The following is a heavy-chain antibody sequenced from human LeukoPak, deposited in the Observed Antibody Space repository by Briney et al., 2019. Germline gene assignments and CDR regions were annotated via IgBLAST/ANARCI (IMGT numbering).Heavy chain of an antibody. V-gene: IGHV4-34*01. Sequence: SETLSLTCAVYGGSFSGYYWSWIRQPPGKGLEWIGEINHSGSTKYNPSLKSRVTISVDTSKNQFSLKLSSVTAADTAMYYCARDGLWIQNAFDIWGQGTMVTVSS. J-gene: IGHJ3*02. CDR2: INHSGST. D-gene: IGHD5-18*01. CDR1: GGSFSGYY. CDR3: ARDGLWIQNAFDI.